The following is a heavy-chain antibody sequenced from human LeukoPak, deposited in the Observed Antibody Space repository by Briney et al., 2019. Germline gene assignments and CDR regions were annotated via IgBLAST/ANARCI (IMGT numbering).Heavy chain of an antibody. V-gene: IGHV4-39*07. CDR2: IYYSGST. J-gene: IGHJ4*02. Sequence: SETLSLTCTVSGGSISSSSYYWGWIRQPPGKGLEWIGSIYYSGSTYYNPSLKSRVTISVDTSKNQFSLKLSSVTAADTAVYYCARTSIAAAGSTDYWGQGTLVTVSS. D-gene: IGHD6-13*01. CDR3: ARTSIAAAGSTDY. CDR1: GGSISSSSYY.